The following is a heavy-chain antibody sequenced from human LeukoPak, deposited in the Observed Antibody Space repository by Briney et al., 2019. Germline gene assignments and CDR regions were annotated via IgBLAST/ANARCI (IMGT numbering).Heavy chain of an antibody. CDR2: ITGSGSGA. V-gene: IGHV3-23*01. CDR3: AKVRGDHAHLQDDFDY. Sequence: GGSLRLSCTPSGFTFSSHAMTWVRQAAAKGLQWVSSITGSGSGAYYADSVKGRVNISRNNSKNTLFLQMDSLRAEDTDMYYCAKVRGDHAHLQDDFDYWGQGALVTVSS. CDR1: GFTFSSHA. D-gene: IGHD2-21*02. J-gene: IGHJ4*02.